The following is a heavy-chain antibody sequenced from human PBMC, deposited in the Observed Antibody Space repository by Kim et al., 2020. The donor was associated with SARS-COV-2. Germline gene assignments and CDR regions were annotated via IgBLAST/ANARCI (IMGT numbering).Heavy chain of an antibody. CDR3: ARTYYYDSSGYYYPLFDY. Sequence: SETLSLTCTVSGGSISSSSYYWGWIRQPPGKGLEWIGSIYYSGSTYYNPPLKSRVTISVDTSKNQFSLKLSSVTAADTAVYYCARTYYYDSSGYYYPLFDYWGQGTLVTVSS. J-gene: IGHJ4*02. CDR1: GGSISSSSYY. V-gene: IGHV4-39*01. CDR2: IYYSGST. D-gene: IGHD3-22*01.